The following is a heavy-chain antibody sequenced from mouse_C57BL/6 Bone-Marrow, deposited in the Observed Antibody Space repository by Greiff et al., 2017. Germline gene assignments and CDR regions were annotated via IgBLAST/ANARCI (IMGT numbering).Heavy chain of an antibody. CDR2: SRNKANDYTT. D-gene: IGHD2-1*01. V-gene: IGHV7-1*01. CDR1: GFTFSDFY. CDR3: ARDVYYGNRYWYFDV. J-gene: IGHJ1*03. Sequence: EVKLMESGGGLVQSGRSLRLSCATSGFTFSDFYMEWVRQAPGKGLEWIAASRNKANDYTTEYSASVKGRFIVSRDTSQSILYLQMNALRAEDTAIYYCARDVYYGNRYWYFDVWGTGTTVTVSS.